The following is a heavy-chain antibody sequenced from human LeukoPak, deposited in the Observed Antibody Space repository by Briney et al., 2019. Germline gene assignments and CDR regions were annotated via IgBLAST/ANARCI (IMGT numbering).Heavy chain of an antibody. Sequence: PGGSLRLSCAASGFTFSSYAMSWVRQAPGKGLEWVSAISGSGCSTYYADSVKGRFTISRDNSKNTLYLQMNSLRAEDTAVYYCAKDPDYDYVWGSYASDYWGQGTLVTVSS. CDR1: GFTFSSYA. V-gene: IGHV3-23*01. CDR3: AKDPDYDYVWGSYASDY. J-gene: IGHJ4*02. D-gene: IGHD3-16*01. CDR2: ISGSGCST.